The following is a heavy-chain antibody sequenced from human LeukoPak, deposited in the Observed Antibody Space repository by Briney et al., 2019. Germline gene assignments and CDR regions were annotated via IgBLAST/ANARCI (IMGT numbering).Heavy chain of an antibody. CDR2: ISSSSTYI. CDR1: GFTFSSYS. CDR3: ARVSMTTRSFDY. D-gene: IGHD4-11*01. J-gene: IGHJ4*02. Sequence: PGGSLRLSCAASGFTFSSYSMNWVRQAPGKGLEWASSISSSSTYIYYADSVKGRFTISRDNAKNSLYLQMNSLRAEDTAVYCCARVSMTTRSFDYWGQGTLVTVSS. V-gene: IGHV3-21*01.